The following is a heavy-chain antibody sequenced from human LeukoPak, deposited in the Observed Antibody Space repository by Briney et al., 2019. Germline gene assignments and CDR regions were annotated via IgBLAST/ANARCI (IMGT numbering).Heavy chain of an antibody. CDR2: IYHTGST. J-gene: IGHJ4*02. CDR1: GYSISRGYY. V-gene: IGHV4-38-2*01. D-gene: IGHD3-10*01. CDR3: ARAGWIITSGIDY. Sequence: PSETLSLTCGVSGYSISRGYYWAWIRPPPGKGLEWIGTIYHTGSTYYTPSLGSRATISVDTSKNEFSLNLNSVTAADTAVYYCARAGWIITSGIDYWGQGALVTVSS.